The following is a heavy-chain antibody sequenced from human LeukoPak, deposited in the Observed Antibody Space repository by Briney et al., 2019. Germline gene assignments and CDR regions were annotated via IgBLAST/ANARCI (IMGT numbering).Heavy chain of an antibody. Sequence: PSETLSLTCAVYGGSFSGYYWSWIRQPPGEGLEWIGEINHSGSTNYNPSLKSRVTISVDTSKNQFSLKLSSVTAADTAVYYCARGRFLEWLLPDEYYFDYWGQGTLVTVSS. CDR1: GGSFSGYY. J-gene: IGHJ4*02. V-gene: IGHV4-34*01. D-gene: IGHD3-3*01. CDR2: INHSGST. CDR3: ARGRFLEWLLPDEYYFDY.